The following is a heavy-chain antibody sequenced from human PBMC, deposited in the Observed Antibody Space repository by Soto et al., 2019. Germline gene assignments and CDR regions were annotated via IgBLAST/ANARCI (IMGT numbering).Heavy chain of an antibody. CDR2: IGFDGDNI. CDR3: APDSYGYYTSPEGF. Sequence: QLQLVESGGGVVQPGASLRLSCKASDFTFRGYAMHWVRQSPGKGLEWVAVIGFDGDNIYYADSVKGRFTISRDNSKNTLYVQMNSLRPEGTAVYYCAPDSYGYYTSPEGFWGKGTLVTVSS. CDR1: DFTFRGYA. J-gene: IGHJ1*01. V-gene: IGHV3-30-3*01. D-gene: IGHD2-15*01.